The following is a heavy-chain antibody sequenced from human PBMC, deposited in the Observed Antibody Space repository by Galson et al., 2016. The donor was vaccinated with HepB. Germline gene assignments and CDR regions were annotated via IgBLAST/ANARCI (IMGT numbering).Heavy chain of an antibody. J-gene: IGHJ4*02. D-gene: IGHD1-26*01. CDR2: IHSKSDGGAT. CDR1: GFNPRAAW. CDR3: VADLEQSGSYIY. V-gene: IGHV3-15*01. Sequence: SLRLSCAASGFNPRAAWVTWIRQPPGKGLEWVGRIHSKSDGGATEYSPPVKGRFSLSRDDSRKTLYLQMNSLERDDTGVYYCVADLEQSGSYIYWGQGTLVTVFS.